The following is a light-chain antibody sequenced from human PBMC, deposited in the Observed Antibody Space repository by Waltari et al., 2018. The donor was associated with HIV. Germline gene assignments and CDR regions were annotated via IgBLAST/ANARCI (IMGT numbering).Light chain of an antibody. Sequence: QSALTQPHSVSGSPGQSVTLSCTGTSSDVGEYTYVSWYQRHPGKAPKLMIYDDTKRPSGVPDRFSGSKSGNTASLTISGLQAEDDAEYYCCSYAGTWLFGGGTKLTVL. V-gene: IGLV2-11*02. CDR1: SSDVGEYTY. J-gene: IGLJ3*02. CDR3: CSYAGTWL. CDR2: DDT.